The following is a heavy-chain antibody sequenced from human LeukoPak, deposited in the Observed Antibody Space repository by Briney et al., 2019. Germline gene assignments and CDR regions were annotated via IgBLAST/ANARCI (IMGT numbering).Heavy chain of an antibody. V-gene: IGHV3-23*01. D-gene: IGHD4-17*01. CDR1: GFTFSSYA. CDR3: ARDETVTPHWYFDL. J-gene: IGHJ2*01. Sequence: GGSLRLSCAASGFTFSSYAMIWVRQAPGKGLEWVSAISNSGASTYYADSVKGRFTISRDNSKNTLYLQKNSLRAEDTAVYYCARDETVTPHWYFDLWGRGTLVTVSS. CDR2: ISNSGAST.